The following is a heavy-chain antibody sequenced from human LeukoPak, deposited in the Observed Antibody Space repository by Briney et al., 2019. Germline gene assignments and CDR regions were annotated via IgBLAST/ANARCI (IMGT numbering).Heavy chain of an antibody. CDR1: GGSISSSSYY. J-gene: IGHJ6*03. Sequence: PSETLSLTCTVSGGSISSSSYYWSWIRQPPGKGLEWIGYIYYSGSTNYNPSLKSRVTISVDTSKNQFPLKLSSVTAADTAVYYCARDAHFFNSGYDSYYMDVWGKGTTVTVSS. V-gene: IGHV4-61*01. D-gene: IGHD5-12*01. CDR2: IYYSGST. CDR3: ARDAHFFNSGYDSYYMDV.